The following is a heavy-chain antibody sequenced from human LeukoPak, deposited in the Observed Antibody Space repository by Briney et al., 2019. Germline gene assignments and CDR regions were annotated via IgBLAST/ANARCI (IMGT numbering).Heavy chain of an antibody. CDR1: GYSISSGYY. D-gene: IGHD2-8*01. CDR2: SYNSWRT. V-gene: IGHV4-38-2*02. Sequence: TSENLSLNCTVSGYSISSGYYWGWIRQPPRKGLERIGSSYNSWRTYYNPSLTSRGTISVDTSKIQFSLQLSSVTAADTSVYYCARESVLMLYAKQIDYWGQGTLVTVSS. CDR3: ARESVLMLYAKQIDY. J-gene: IGHJ4*02.